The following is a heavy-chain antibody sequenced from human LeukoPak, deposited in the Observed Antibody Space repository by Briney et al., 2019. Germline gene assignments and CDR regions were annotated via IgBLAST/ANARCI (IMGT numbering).Heavy chain of an antibody. V-gene: IGHV1-58*02. D-gene: IGHD3-16*01. CDR2: IVVGSGNT. CDR3: AAEGGLEAFDT. J-gene: IGHJ3*02. CDR1: GFTFTSSA. Sequence: GTSVKVSCKASGFTFTSSAIQWVRQARGQRLEWIGWIVVGSGNTNYAQKFQERVTITRDMSTSTAYMELSSLRSEDTAVYYCAAEGGLEAFDTWGQGTMVTVSS.